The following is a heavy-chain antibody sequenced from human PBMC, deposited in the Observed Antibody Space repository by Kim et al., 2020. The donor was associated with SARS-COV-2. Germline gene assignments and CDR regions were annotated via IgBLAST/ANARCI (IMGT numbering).Heavy chain of an antibody. J-gene: IGHJ4*02. CDR3: AHRHTVTPYYFDY. D-gene: IGHD4-17*01. V-gene: IGHV2-5*01. Sequence: RYSPALNSRITITQDTSKNQVVLTMTNMDPVDTSTYYCAHRHTVTPYYFDYWGQGTLVTVSS.